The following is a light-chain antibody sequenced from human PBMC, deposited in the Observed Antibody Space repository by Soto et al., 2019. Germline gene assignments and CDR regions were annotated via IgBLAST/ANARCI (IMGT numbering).Light chain of an antibody. Sequence: EIVMTQSPLSLPVTPGEPASISCRSSQSLLRRNGYNCLEWYLQKPGQSPQLLIYLGSNRASGVPDRFSGSGSGTDFTLKISRMEAEDVGVYYCMQSLQTPLTFGQGTKVEI. CDR3: MQSLQTPLT. J-gene: IGKJ1*01. CDR1: QSLLRRNGYNC. V-gene: IGKV2-28*01. CDR2: LGS.